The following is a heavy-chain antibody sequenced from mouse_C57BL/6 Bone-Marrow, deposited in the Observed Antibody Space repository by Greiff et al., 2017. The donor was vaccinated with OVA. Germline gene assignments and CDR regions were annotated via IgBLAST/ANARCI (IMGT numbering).Heavy chain of an antibody. CDR1: GYTFTSYG. Sequence: VKLVESGAELARPGASVKLSCKASGYTFTSYGISWVKQRTGQGLEWIGEIYPRSGNTYYNEKFKGKATLTADKSSSTAYMELRSLTSEDSAVYFCARSGEYVGFAYWGQGTLVTVSA. D-gene: IGHD5-1*01. J-gene: IGHJ3*01. CDR2: IYPRSGNT. V-gene: IGHV1-81*01. CDR3: ARSGEYVGFAY.